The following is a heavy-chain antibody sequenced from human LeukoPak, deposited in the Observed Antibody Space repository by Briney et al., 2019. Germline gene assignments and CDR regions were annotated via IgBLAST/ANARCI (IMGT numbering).Heavy chain of an antibody. CDR3: ARGPRYDFWSGYYGNSDY. D-gene: IGHD3-3*01. CDR1: GGSFSGYY. CDR2: INHSGST. J-gene: IGHJ4*02. Sequence: SETLSLTCAVYGGSFSGYYWSWIRQPPGKGLEWIGEINHSGSTNYNPSLKSRVTISVDTSKNQFSLKLSSVTAADTAVYYCARGPRYDFWSGYYGNSDYWGQGTLVTVSS. V-gene: IGHV4-34*01.